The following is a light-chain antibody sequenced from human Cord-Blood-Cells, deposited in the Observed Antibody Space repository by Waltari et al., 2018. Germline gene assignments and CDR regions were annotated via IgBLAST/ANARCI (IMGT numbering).Light chain of an antibody. J-gene: IGLJ3*02. CDR3: SSYTSSSTLEV. V-gene: IGLV2-14*01. Sequence: QSALTQPASVSGSPGQSITISCTGTSSDVGGYNYVSWYQQHPGKAPKLMFYDFSNLSSGLSNPFSGSKAGNTASLTISGLQAEDEADYYCSSYTSSSTLEVFGGGTKLTVL. CDR2: DFS. CDR1: SSDVGGYNY.